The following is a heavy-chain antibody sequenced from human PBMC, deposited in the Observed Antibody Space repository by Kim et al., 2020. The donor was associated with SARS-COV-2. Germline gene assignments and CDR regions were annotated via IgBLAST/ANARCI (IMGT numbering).Heavy chain of an antibody. CDR3: ARQRFWSGYDPPYYYYYMDV. CDR1: GGSISSSNW. CDR2: IYHSGST. D-gene: IGHD3-3*01. Sequence: SETLSLTCAVSGGSISSSNWWSWVRQPPGKGLEWIGEIYHSGSTNYNPSLKSRVTISVDKSKNQFSLKLSSVTAADTAVYYCARQRFWSGYDPPYYYYYMDVWGKGTTVTVSS. V-gene: IGHV4-4*02. J-gene: IGHJ6*03.